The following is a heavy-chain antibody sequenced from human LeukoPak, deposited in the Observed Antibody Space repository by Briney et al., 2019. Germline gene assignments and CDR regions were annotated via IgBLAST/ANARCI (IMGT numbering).Heavy chain of an antibody. D-gene: IGHD6-13*01. Sequence: GGSLRLSCAASGFTFSDYYMSWIRQAPGKGLEWVSYISSSGSTIYYADSVKGRFTISRDNAKNSLYLQMNSLRAEDTAVYYCARDVAAAGSNWFDPWGQGTLVTVSS. J-gene: IGHJ5*02. V-gene: IGHV3-11*01. CDR2: ISSSGSTI. CDR1: GFTFSDYY. CDR3: ARDVAAAGSNWFDP.